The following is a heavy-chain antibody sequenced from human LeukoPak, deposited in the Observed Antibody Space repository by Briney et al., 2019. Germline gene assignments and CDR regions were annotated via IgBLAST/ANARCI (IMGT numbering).Heavy chain of an antibody. CDR2: INHSGST. CDR3: ARVAVVVVAATPNGMDV. V-gene: IGHV4-34*01. Sequence: PSETLSLTCAVYGGSFSGYYWSWIRQPPGKGLEWIGEINHSGSTNYNPSLKSRVTISVDTSKNQFPLKLSSVTAADTAVYYCARVAVVVVAATPNGMDVWGQGTTVTVSS. J-gene: IGHJ6*02. D-gene: IGHD2-15*01. CDR1: GGSFSGYY.